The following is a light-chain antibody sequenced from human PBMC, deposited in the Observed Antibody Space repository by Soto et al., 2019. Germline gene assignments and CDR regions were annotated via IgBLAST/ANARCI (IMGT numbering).Light chain of an antibody. V-gene: IGLV2-11*01. CDR2: DVS. CDR1: SSDVGGYNY. CDR3: CSYAGSYTYV. Sequence: QSVLTQPRSVSGSPGQSVTVSCTGSSSDVGGYNYVSWFQQHPGKAPKLMIYDVSQRPSGVPDRFSGSKSANTASQTISGLQAEDEADYYCCSYAGSYTYVFGTGTKVTVL. J-gene: IGLJ1*01.